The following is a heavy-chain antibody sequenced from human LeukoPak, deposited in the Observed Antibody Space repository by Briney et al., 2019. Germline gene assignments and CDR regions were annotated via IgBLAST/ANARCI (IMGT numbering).Heavy chain of an antibody. Sequence: GASVKVSCKASGYTFTGYYMHWVRQAPGQGLEWMGWINPNSGGTDYAQKFQGWVTMTRDTSISTAYMELSRLRSDDTAVYYCARALSYCSGGSCYGNWFDPWGQGTLVTVSS. V-gene: IGHV1-2*04. J-gene: IGHJ5*02. CDR2: INPNSGGT. CDR3: ARALSYCSGGSCYGNWFDP. CDR1: GYTFTGYY. D-gene: IGHD2-15*01.